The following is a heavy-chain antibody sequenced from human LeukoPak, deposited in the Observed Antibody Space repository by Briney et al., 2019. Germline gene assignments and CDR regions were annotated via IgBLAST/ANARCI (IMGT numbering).Heavy chain of an antibody. CDR3: AREPAAGYNWFDP. CDR2: INPSTGST. Sequence: ASVKVSCKASGYTFTSCNMHWVRQAPGQGLEWMGIINPSTGSTTYARKFQDRVTMTRDTSTSTVYMDLSSLRSEDTAVYYCAREPAAGYNWFDPWGQGTLVTVSS. D-gene: IGHD6-25*01. CDR1: GYTFTSCN. J-gene: IGHJ5*02. V-gene: IGHV1-46*01.